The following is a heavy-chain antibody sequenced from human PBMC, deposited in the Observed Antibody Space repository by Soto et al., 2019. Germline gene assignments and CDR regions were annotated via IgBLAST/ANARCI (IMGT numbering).Heavy chain of an antibody. CDR1: GFTFSNHA. Sequence: QGQLVESGGDAVQPGRSLRLSCVGSGFTFSNHAIHWVRLAPGQGLEWVAYISYDGSNKAYGDSVQGRFTISRDNSKSTVFLQMNSLRVEDTGVFHCAKEGRSYDDFWSAAIGSFDIWGRGTMITVSS. D-gene: IGHD3-3*01. CDR2: ISYDGSNK. CDR3: AKEGRSYDDFWSAAIGSFDI. V-gene: IGHV3-30*18. J-gene: IGHJ3*02.